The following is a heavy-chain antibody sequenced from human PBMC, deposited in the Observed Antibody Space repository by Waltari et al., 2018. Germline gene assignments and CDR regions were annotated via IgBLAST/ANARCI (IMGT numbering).Heavy chain of an antibody. J-gene: IGHJ4*02. CDR2: VHHSGKT. V-gene: IGHV4-4*02. D-gene: IGHD2-2*01. CDR1: GASTSGNYW. CDR3: AGDRAIGLFFDY. Sequence: QVQLQESGQRLVKPSGPLSLTCAVSGASTSGNYWWSWVRQCPEKGLEWIGQVHHSGKTHYNPSLQSRVTISLDKPKNQFSLNLNSVTAADTAVYYCAGDRAIGLFFDYWGRGTLVTVSS.